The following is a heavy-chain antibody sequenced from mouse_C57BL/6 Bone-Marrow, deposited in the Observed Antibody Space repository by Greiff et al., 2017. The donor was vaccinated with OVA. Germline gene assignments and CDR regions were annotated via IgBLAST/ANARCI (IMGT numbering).Heavy chain of an antibody. CDR2: IYPRSGNN. D-gene: IGHD1-1*01. V-gene: IGHV1-81*01. CDR1: GYTFTSYG. J-gene: IGHJ1*03. Sequence: VQLQQSGAELARPGASVKLSCKASGYTFTSYGISWVKQRPGQGLEWIGEIYPRSGNNYYNEKFKGKATRTADKSSSTAFMELRSLPSKDSSVYYYARTYYCGSTLYWYFDVWGTGTTVTVSS. CDR3: ARTYYCGSTLYWYFDV.